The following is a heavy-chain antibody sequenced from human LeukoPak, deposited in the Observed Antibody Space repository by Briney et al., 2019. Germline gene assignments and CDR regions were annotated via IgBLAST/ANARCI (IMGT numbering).Heavy chain of an antibody. D-gene: IGHD5-18*01. Sequence: ASVNVSFKASGGTFISYAISWVRQAPGQGREWMGGIIPIFGTANYAQKFQGRVTITTDESTSTAYMELSSLRSEDTAVYYCARPSLGGYSYGYSYWGQGTLVTVSS. V-gene: IGHV1-69*05. CDR3: ARPSLGGYSYGYSY. CDR2: IIPIFGTA. CDR1: GGTFISYA. J-gene: IGHJ4*02.